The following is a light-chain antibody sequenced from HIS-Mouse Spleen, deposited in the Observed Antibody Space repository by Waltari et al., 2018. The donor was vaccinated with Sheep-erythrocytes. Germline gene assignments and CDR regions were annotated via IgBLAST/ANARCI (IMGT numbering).Light chain of an antibody. CDR3: SSYAGSNNYV. V-gene: IGLV2-8*01. Sequence: QSALTQPPSASGSPGQSVTISCTGTSSDVGGYNYVSWYQQPPGKAPKLMIYEVSKRPSGVPDRFSGPKSGNTASLTVSGLQAEDEADYYCSSYAGSNNYVFGTGTKVTVL. CDR1: SSDVGGYNY. CDR2: EVS. J-gene: IGLJ1*01.